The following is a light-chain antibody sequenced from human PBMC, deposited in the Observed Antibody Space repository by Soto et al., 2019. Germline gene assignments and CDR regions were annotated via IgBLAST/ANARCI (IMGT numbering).Light chain of an antibody. J-gene: IGLJ3*02. CDR3: AAWDDSLNGPWV. Sequence: QSALTQPASVSGSPGQSITISCTGTSSDVGGYKYVSWYQQQSGKAPKLLIYSNNQRPSGVPDRFSGSKSGTSASLAISGLQSEDEADYYCAAWDDSLNGPWVFGGGTKVTVL. CDR1: SSDVGGYKY. CDR2: SNN. V-gene: IGLV1-44*01.